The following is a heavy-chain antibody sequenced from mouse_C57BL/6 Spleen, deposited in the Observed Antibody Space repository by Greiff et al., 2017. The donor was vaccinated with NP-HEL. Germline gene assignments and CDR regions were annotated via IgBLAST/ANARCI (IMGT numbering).Heavy chain of an antibody. Sequence: QVQLQQSGAELVRPGTSVKVSCKASGYAFTNYLIEWVKQRPGQGLEWIGVINPGSGGSNYNEKFKGKATLSADKSSSASYMRLSSLTSQDSAVFISARGDYYSSKDYFDYWGQGTTLTVSS. V-gene: IGHV1-54*01. CDR2: INPGSGGS. CDR3: ARGDYYSSKDYFDY. J-gene: IGHJ2*01. CDR1: GYAFTNYL. D-gene: IGHD1-1*01.